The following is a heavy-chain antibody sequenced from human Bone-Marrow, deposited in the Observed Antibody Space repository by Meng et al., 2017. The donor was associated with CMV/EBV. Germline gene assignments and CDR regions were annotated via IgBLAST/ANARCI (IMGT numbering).Heavy chain of an antibody. CDR3: ARVLTYYYGSGADY. Sequence: GSLRLSCAVYGGSFSGYYWSWIRQPPGKGLEWIGEINHSGSTNYNPSLKSRVTILADTSKNQFSLKLRSVTAADTAVYYCARVLTYYYGSGADYWGQGTLVTVSS. CDR1: GGSFSGYY. V-gene: IGHV4-34*01. D-gene: IGHD3-10*01. CDR2: INHSGST. J-gene: IGHJ4*02.